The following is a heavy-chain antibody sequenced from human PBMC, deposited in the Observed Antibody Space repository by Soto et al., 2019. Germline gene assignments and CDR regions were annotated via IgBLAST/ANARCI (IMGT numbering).Heavy chain of an antibody. CDR3: ARESEDLTANFDY. CDR2: ISSTTNYI. J-gene: IGHJ4*02. CDR1: GFTFTRYS. Sequence: PGGSLRLSCAASGFTFTRYSMNWVRQAPGKGLEWVSSISSTTNYIYYGDSMKGRFTISRDNAKNSLYLEMNSLRAEDTAVYYCARESEDLTANFDYWGQGTLVTVSS. V-gene: IGHV3-21*06.